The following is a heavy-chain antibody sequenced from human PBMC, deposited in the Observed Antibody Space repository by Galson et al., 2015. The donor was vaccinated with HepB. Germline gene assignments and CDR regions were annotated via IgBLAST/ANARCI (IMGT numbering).Heavy chain of an antibody. V-gene: IGHV6-1*01. CDR3: ARDPVEAGEGLFDY. CDR1: GDSVSSNSAA. D-gene: IGHD3-16*01. J-gene: IGHJ4*02. Sequence: CAISGDSVSSNSAAWNWIRQSPSRGLEWLGRTYYRSKWYNDYAVSVKSRITINPDTSKNQFSLQLNSVTPEDTAVYYCARDPVEAGEGLFDYWGQGTLVTVSS. CDR2: TYYRSKWYN.